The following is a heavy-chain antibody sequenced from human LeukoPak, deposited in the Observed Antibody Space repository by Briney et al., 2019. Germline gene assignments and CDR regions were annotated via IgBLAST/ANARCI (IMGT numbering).Heavy chain of an antibody. Sequence: GGSLRLSCAASGLTFSSYWMHWVRQAPGKGLMWVSQISPDGSQTFYADSVKGRFTISRDNAKNTLFLQMDSLRAEDTALYYCVRSLRSADFWGQGTLVTVSS. J-gene: IGHJ4*02. V-gene: IGHV3-74*01. CDR3: VRSLRSADF. CDR1: GLTFSSYW. CDR2: ISPDGSQT.